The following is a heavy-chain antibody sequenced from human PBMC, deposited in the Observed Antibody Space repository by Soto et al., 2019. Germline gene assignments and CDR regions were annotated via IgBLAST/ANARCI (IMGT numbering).Heavy chain of an antibody. CDR3: AHSPIMAVPGSAGGDDLYYGLDF. CDR1: GFSLSTGGVG. Sequence: QITLKESGPTLVKPTQTLTLTCTFSGFSLSTGGVGVGWIRQPPGKALEWLALIYWNDDRRSSPSLKSRLTNSKHTTKNQVVITMTNSDPVYTATYYCAHSPIMAVPGSAGGDDLYYGLDFWGQGTTVTVSS. CDR2: IYWNDDR. D-gene: IGHD2-2*01. J-gene: IGHJ6*02. V-gene: IGHV2-5*01.